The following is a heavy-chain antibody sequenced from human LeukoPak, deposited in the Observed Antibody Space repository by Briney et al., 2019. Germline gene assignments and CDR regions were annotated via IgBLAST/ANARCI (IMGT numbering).Heavy chain of an antibody. Sequence: SETLSLTCTVSGGSISSSSYYWSWIRQPPGKGLEWIGEINHSGSTNYNPSLKSRVTISVDTSKNQFSLKLSSVTAADTAVYYCARTGPRDFWSGRYYYYYYMDVWGKGTTVTVSS. CDR3: ARTGPRDFWSGRYYYYYYMDV. D-gene: IGHD3-3*01. V-gene: IGHV4-39*07. J-gene: IGHJ6*03. CDR2: INHSGST. CDR1: GGSISSSSYY.